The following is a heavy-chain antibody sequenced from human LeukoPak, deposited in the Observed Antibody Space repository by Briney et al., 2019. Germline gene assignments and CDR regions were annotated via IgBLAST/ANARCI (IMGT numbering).Heavy chain of an antibody. J-gene: IGHJ4*02. CDR1: GFTFSGYS. CDR3: ARVAGRDYFDY. V-gene: IGHV3-48*01. CDR2: ISSSSSTI. Sequence: GGSLRLSCAASGFTFSGYSMNWVRQAPGKGLEWVSYISSSSSTIYYADSVKGRFTISRDNAKNSLYLQMNSLRAEDTAVYYCARVAGRDYFDYWGQGTLVTVSS. D-gene: IGHD2-15*01.